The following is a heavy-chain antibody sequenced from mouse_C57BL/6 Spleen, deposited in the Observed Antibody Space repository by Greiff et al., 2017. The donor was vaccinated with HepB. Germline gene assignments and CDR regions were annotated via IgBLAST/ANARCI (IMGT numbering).Heavy chain of an antibody. J-gene: IGHJ3*01. D-gene: IGHD2-2*01. Sequence: QVQLQQPGAELVRPGSSVKLSCKASGYTFTSYWMHWVKQRPIQGLEWIGNIDPSDSETHYNQKFKDKATLTVDKSSSTAYMQLSSLTSEDSAVYYCARSHYGYTWFAYWGQGTLVTVSA. CDR1: GYTFTSYW. V-gene: IGHV1-52*01. CDR3: ARSHYGYTWFAY. CDR2: IDPSDSET.